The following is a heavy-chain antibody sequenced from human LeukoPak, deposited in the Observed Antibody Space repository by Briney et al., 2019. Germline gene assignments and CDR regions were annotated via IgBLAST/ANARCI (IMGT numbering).Heavy chain of an antibody. D-gene: IGHD3-22*01. Sequence: PSETLSLTCTVSGGSISSSSYYWGWIRQPPGKGLEWIGYIYYSGSTFYNPSLKSRVTISVDTSKNQFSFKLSSVTAADTAVYYCARVGWSGSSGFLDYWGQGTLVTVSS. CDR3: ARVGWSGSSGFLDY. J-gene: IGHJ4*02. CDR2: IYYSGST. CDR1: GGSISSSSYY. V-gene: IGHV4-30-4*08.